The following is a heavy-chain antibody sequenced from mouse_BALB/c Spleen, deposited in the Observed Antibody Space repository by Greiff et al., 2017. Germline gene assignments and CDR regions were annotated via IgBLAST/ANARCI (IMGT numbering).Heavy chain of an antibody. D-gene: IGHD2-4*01. CDR2: IDPANGNT. Sequence: DVQLQESGAELVKPGASVKLSCTASGFNIKDTYMHWVKQRPEQGLEWIGRIDPANGNTKYDPKFQGKATITADTSSNTAYLQLSSLTSEDTAVYYCARIYYDYDVFAYWGQGTLVTVSA. V-gene: IGHV14-3*02. CDR1: GFNIKDTY. J-gene: IGHJ3*01. CDR3: ARIYYDYDVFAY.